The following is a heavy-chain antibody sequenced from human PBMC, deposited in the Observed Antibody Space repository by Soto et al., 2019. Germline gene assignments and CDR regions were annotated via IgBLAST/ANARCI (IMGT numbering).Heavy chain of an antibody. CDR3: ARDTSRIAVAGPVDY. CDR1: GYTFTSYG. Sequence: ASVKVSREASGYTFTSYGISWVRQAPGQGLEWMGWISAYNGNTNYAQKLQGRVTMTTDTSTSTAYMELRSLRSDDTAVYYCARDTSRIAVAGPVDYWGQGTLVTVSS. J-gene: IGHJ4*02. CDR2: ISAYNGNT. D-gene: IGHD6-19*01. V-gene: IGHV1-18*01.